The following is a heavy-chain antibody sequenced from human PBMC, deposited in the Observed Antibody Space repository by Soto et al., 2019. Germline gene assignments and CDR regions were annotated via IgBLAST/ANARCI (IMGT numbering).Heavy chain of an antibody. J-gene: IGHJ4*02. D-gene: IGHD4-17*01. Sequence: QITLKESGPTLVKPTQTLTLTCTLSGFSLSTSGVGVGWIRQPPGKALEWLALIYWDDDKRYSPSLKSRLTITKDTSKNQVVLTMTNMDPVDTATYYCAHRRNYCDNRWCFDYWGQGTLVTVSS. CDR3: AHRRNYCDNRWCFDY. CDR1: GFSLSTSGVG. CDR2: IYWDDDK. V-gene: IGHV2-5*02.